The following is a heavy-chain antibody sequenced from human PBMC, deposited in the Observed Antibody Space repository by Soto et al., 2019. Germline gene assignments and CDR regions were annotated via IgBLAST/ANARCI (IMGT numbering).Heavy chain of an antibody. D-gene: IGHD2-21*02. CDR1: GYTFTSYA. Sequence: ASVKVSCKASGYTFTSYAIYWVRQAPGQRLEWMGWINAGNGNTKYSQKFQGRVTITRDTSASTAYMELSSLRSDDTAVYYCARPTHIVVVTAIHGDGAFDISGQGTMVTVSS. CDR3: ARPTHIVVVTAIHGDGAFDI. V-gene: IGHV1-3*01. J-gene: IGHJ3*02. CDR2: INAGNGNT.